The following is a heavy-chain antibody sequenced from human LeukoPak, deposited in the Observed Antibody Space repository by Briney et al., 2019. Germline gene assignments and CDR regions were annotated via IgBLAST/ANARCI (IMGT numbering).Heavy chain of an antibody. CDR3: ARHPAYGPFDY. CDR2: IYSSGTP. D-gene: IGHD3-10*01. J-gene: IGHJ4*01. V-gene: IGHV4-39*01. Sequence: SETLSLTCTVSGGSISSSSYYWGWILQPPGTGLEWIGTIYSSGTPYYNPSLKSRVTISVDTSKNQFSLKLTSVTAADTAVFYCARHPAYGPFDYWGHGALVTVSS. CDR1: GGSISSSSYY.